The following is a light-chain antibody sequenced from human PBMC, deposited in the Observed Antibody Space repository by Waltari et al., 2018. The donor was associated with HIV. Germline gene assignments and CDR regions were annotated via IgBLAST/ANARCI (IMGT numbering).Light chain of an antibody. CDR1: GSAVGGYNY. J-gene: IGLJ2*01. CDR3: SSYTSSTILA. CDR2: EVS. V-gene: IGLV2-14*01. Sequence: QSALSQPASVSRSHGQSITISCTGPGSAVGGYNYVTWYQQHPGKAPKLRIYEVSNRPSGVSDRFSGSKSGNTASLTISGLQAADEGDYYCSSYTSSTILAFGEGTKLTVL.